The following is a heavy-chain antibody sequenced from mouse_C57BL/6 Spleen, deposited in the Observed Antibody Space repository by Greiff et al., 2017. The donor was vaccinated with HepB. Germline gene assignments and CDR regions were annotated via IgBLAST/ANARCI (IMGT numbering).Heavy chain of an antibody. CDR1: GFTFSSYA. Sequence: EVHLVESGEGLVKPGGSLKLSCAASGFTFSSYAMSWVRQTPEKRLEWVAYISSGGDYIYYADTVKGRFTISRDNARNTLYLQMSSLKSEDTAMYYCTRDPYYYGSPGYFDVWGTGTTVTVSS. CDR3: TRDPYYYGSPGYFDV. J-gene: IGHJ1*03. V-gene: IGHV5-9-1*02. CDR2: ISSGGDYI. D-gene: IGHD1-1*01.